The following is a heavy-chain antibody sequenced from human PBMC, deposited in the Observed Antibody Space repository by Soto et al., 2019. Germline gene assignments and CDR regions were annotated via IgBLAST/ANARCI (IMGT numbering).Heavy chain of an antibody. Sequence: PSETLSLTCAVSGGSISSGGYSWSWIRQPPGKGLEWIGYIDYSGSTYYNPSLKSRVTISKDRSKNQFSLRLTSVTAADTAVYYCASRNKGYYYGMDVWGQGTTVTVSS. CDR3: ASRNKGYYYGMDV. J-gene: IGHJ6*02. CDR1: GGSISSGGYS. CDR2: IDYSGST. V-gene: IGHV4-61*08.